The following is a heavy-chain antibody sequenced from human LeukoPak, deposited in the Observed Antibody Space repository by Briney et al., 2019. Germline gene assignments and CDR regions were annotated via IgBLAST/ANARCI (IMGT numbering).Heavy chain of an antibody. J-gene: IGHJ6*04. Sequence: GGSLRLSCAASGFTFGNYGMSWVRQAPGKGLEWVSAISGDAADIFYADSAKGRFTISRDNAKNSLYLQMNSLRAEDTAVYYCAELGITMIGGVWGKGTTVTISS. CDR2: ISGDAADI. D-gene: IGHD3-10*02. V-gene: IGHV3-23*01. CDR3: AELGITMIGGV. CDR1: GFTFGNYG.